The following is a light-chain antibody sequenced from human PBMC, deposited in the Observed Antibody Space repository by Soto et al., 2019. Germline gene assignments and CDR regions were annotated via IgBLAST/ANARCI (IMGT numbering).Light chain of an antibody. CDR1: QSLTRNY. Sequence: ENVLTQSAGTLSLSPGERATLSCRASQSLTRNYLAWYQQKVGQAPRLLIYGANTRAAGIPDRFSGSGSGTDFTLTISRLEPEDFAVYYCQQYTKSPLTFGGGTKVDIK. J-gene: IGKJ4*01. V-gene: IGKV3-20*01. CDR2: GAN. CDR3: QQYTKSPLT.